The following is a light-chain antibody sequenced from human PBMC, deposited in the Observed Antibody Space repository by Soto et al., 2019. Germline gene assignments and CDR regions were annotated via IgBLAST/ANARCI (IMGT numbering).Light chain of an antibody. CDR1: QSVSSSY. CDR2: GAS. V-gene: IGKV3-20*01. CDR3: QQYGSSPWT. J-gene: IGKJ1*01. Sequence: EIVLTQSPGTLSLSPGERATLSCRASQSVSSSYLAWYQQKPGQAPRLLIYGASSRATGIPDRFSGSGSGTDVTLTISRLEPEDVEMYYCQQYGSSPWTFGQGTKVEIK.